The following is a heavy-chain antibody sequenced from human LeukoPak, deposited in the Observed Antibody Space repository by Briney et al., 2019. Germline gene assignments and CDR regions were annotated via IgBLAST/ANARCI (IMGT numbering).Heavy chain of an antibody. CDR1: GFTFSNYR. CDR3: ARGGAGSNYPFDD. D-gene: IGHD3-10*01. Sequence: QPGGSLRLSCAASGFTFSNYRMHWVRQAPGQGLVWVSRINSDGSSTNYADSVKGRLTISRDNAKNSLYLQMNSLRDEDTAAYYCARGGAGSNYPFDDWGQGTLVTVSS. J-gene: IGHJ4*02. CDR2: INSDGSST. V-gene: IGHV3-74*01.